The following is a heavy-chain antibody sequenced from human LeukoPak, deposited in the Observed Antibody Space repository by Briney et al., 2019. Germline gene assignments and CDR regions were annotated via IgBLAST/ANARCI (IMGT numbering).Heavy chain of an antibody. V-gene: IGHV3-23*01. J-gene: IGHJ4*02. Sequence: GGSLRPSCAASGFTFSSYAMSWVRQAPGKGLEWVSVISGSGGSTYYADSVKGRFTISRDNSKNTLYLQMNSLRAEDTAVYYCAKGSSSNWYLFDYWGQGTLVTVSS. CDR2: ISGSGGST. D-gene: IGHD6-13*01. CDR3: AKGSSSNWYLFDY. CDR1: GFTFSSYA.